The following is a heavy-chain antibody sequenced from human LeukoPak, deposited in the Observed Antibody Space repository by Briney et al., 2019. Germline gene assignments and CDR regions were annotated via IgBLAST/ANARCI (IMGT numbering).Heavy chain of an antibody. CDR1: GCTFSTYW. D-gene: IGHD1-26*01. Sequence: GGSLRLSCAASGCTFSTYWMHWVRHAPGEGLVWVSRLSPDGSSSVYADSVKGRFTVSRDNAKNTLYLQMNSLRAEDTAVYYCTRSPSLGGNYWGFDCWGQGTLVTVSS. V-gene: IGHV3-74*01. CDR3: TRSPSLGGNYWGFDC. J-gene: IGHJ4*02. CDR2: LSPDGSSS.